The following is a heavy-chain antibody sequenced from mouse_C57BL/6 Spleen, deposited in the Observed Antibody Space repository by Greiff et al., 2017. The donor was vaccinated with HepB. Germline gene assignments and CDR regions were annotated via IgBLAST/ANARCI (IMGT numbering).Heavy chain of an antibody. J-gene: IGHJ1*03. Sequence: QVQLKQPGAELVKPGASVKLSCKASGYTFTSYWMHWVKQRPGQGLEWIGMIHPNSGSTNYNEKFKSKATLTEDKSSSTAYMQLSSLTSEDSAVYYCAWTWDGGYFDVWGTGTTVTVSS. D-gene: IGHD4-1*01. V-gene: IGHV1-64*01. CDR1: GYTFTSYW. CDR3: AWTWDGGYFDV. CDR2: IHPNSGST.